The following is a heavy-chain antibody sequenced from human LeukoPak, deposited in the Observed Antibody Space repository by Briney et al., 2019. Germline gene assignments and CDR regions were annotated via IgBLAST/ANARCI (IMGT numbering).Heavy chain of an antibody. V-gene: IGHV4-34*01. CDR3: ARVRYESLDYYSYMDV. Sequence: SETLSLTCAVYGGSFTYYYWGWIRQSPGKGLEWIGEINHSGSTHYNPSLESRVTILVDTSKNQFALKLTSVTAADTAVYYCARVRYESLDYYSYMDVWGKGTTISVSS. J-gene: IGHJ6*03. CDR2: INHSGST. CDR1: GGSFTYYY. D-gene: IGHD1-14*01.